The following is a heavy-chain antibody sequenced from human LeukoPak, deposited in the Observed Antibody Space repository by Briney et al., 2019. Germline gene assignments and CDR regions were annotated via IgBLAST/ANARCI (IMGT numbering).Heavy chain of an antibody. J-gene: IGHJ4*02. D-gene: IGHD6-13*01. V-gene: IGHV4-31*03. Sequence: SETLSLTCTVSGGSISSGGYYWSWIRQHPGKGLEWIGYIYYSGSTYYNPSLKSRVTISVDTSKNQFSLKLSSVTAADTAVYYCARAFSSRSLFYFDYWGQGTLVTVSS. CDR1: GGSISSGGYY. CDR3: ARAFSSRSLFYFDY. CDR2: IYYSGST.